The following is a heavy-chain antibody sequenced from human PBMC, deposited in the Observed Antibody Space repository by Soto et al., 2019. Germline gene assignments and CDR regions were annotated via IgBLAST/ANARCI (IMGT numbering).Heavy chain of an antibody. Sequence: GGSLRLSCTASGFTFGDYAMSWFRQAPGKGLEWIGFIRSKAYSGATDYAASVKGRFTISRDDFKNIASLQMNSLTVDDTAVYYCANLPVTEYYGMDVWGQGTTVTVSS. CDR3: ANLPVTEYYGMDV. CDR2: IRSKAYSGAT. J-gene: IGHJ6*02. D-gene: IGHD1-20*01. CDR1: GFTFGDYA. V-gene: IGHV3-49*03.